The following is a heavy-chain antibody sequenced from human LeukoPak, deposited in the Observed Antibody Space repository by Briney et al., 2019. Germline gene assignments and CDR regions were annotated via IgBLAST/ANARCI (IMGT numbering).Heavy chain of an antibody. CDR1: GGSISGGSYY. D-gene: IGHD6-13*01. Sequence: SETLSLTCTVSGGSISGGSYYWGWIRQPPGKGLEWIGSIYNSGSTYYNPSLKGRVTISVDTSKNQFSLKLSSVTAADTAVYYCATSYSSSWPEIDYWGQGTLDTVSS. CDR3: ATSYSSSWPEIDY. CDR2: IYNSGST. J-gene: IGHJ4*02. V-gene: IGHV4-39*01.